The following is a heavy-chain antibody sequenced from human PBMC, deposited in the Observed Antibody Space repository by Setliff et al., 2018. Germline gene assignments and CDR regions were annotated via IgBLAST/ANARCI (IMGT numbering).Heavy chain of an antibody. CDR3: ARERVYATSGGYYYYYGMDV. Sequence: SVKVSCKASGGTFSSYGIAWVRQAPGQGLEWMGGIMAIFGPANYAQMFQGRVTITTDESTSTSYMELSSLRSEDTAVYYCARERVYATSGGYYYYYGMDVWGQGTTVTVSS. V-gene: IGHV1-69*05. D-gene: IGHD2-8*01. J-gene: IGHJ6*02. CDR1: GGTFSSYG. CDR2: IMAIFGPA.